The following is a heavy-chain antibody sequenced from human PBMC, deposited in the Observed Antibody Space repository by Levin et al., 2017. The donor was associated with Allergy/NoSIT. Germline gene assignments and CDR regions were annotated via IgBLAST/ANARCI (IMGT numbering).Heavy chain of an antibody. D-gene: IGHD1-1*01. CDR1: GGSISSNYY. V-gene: IGHV4-39*01. CDR3: ARSPTGATGGSFDI. Sequence: PGGSLRLSCTVSGGSISSNYYWSWVRQPPGKGLEWIGTVDYSGITYYNPSLKSRLTIYVAASQNKFSLKLNSVTAADTAVYYCARSPTGATGGSFDIWGQGTGVTVSS. J-gene: IGHJ3*02. CDR2: VDYSGIT.